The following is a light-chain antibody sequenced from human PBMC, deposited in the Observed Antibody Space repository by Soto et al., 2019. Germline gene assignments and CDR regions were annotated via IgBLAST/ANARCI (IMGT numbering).Light chain of an antibody. Sequence: QYALTQPRSVSGSPGQSVTISCTGTSSDVGAYNYVSWYQHHPGKGPKLMIYDVNKRPSGVPDRFSGSKSANTASLTISGLQAEDEADYSCCSYAGSYTFVLFGGGTKLTVL. J-gene: IGLJ2*01. CDR1: SSDVGAYNY. CDR3: CSYAGSYTFVL. CDR2: DVN. V-gene: IGLV2-11*01.